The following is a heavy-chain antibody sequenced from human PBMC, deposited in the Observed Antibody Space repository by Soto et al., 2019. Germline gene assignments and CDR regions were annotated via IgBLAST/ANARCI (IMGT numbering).Heavy chain of an antibody. CDR1: GGTFSNDI. Sequence: QVQLVQSGAEVKKPGSSVKVSCKTSGGTFSNDIITWVRQAPGQGLEWMGRIITLLGTANYAQKFQGRVTITAXKPTXTXHMELNSLKSEDTAVYYCSKDSPIGSSFSGYDAIDLWGQGTLVTVSS. CDR2: IITLLGTA. CDR3: SKDSPIGSSFSGYDAIDL. D-gene: IGHD5-12*01. J-gene: IGHJ5*02. V-gene: IGHV1-69*08.